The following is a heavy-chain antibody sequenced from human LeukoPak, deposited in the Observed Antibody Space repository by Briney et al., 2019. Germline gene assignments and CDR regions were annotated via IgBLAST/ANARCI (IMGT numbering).Heavy chain of an antibody. V-gene: IGHV1-8*03. CDR2: MNPNSGNT. CDR1: GYTFTSYD. CDR3: ARPHARGQDAFDI. Sequence: ASVKVSCKASGYTFTSYDINWVRQATGQGLEWMGWMNPNSGNTGYAQKFQGRVTITRNTSISTAYMELSSLRSEDTAVYYCARPHARGQDAFDIWGQGTMVTVSS. J-gene: IGHJ3*02.